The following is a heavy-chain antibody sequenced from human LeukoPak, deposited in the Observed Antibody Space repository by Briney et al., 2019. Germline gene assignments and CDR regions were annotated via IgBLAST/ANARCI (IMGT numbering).Heavy chain of an antibody. J-gene: IGHJ6*02. CDR1: GYTFTSYD. D-gene: IGHD4-11*01. CDR3: ARGQTHSNYGPLFWGNYYYGMDV. V-gene: IGHV1-8*01. Sequence: ASVKVSCKASGYTFTSYDINWVRQATGQGLEWMGWMNPNRGNTGYAQKFQGRVTMTRNTSISTAYMELSSLRSEDTAVYYCARGQTHSNYGPLFWGNYYYGMDVWGQGTTVTVSS. CDR2: MNPNRGNT.